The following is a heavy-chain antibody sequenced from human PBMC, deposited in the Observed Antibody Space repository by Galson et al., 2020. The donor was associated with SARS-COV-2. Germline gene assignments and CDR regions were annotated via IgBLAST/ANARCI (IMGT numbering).Heavy chain of an antibody. D-gene: IGHD1-20*01. V-gene: IGHV1-18*01. CDR1: GYTFTRHG. CDR3: VRDDAITGAFDI. CDR2: INPNSGDT. Sequence: ASVKVSCKASGYTFTRHGISWVRQAPGQGREWMGWINPNSGDTNYAQNLQDRVTMTTDTSTNTAYMDLRSLRSDDTATYYCVRDDAITGAFDIWGQGTMVTVSS. J-gene: IGHJ3*02.